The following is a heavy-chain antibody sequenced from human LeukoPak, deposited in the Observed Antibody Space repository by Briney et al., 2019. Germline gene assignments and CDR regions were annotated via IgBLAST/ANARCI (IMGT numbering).Heavy chain of an antibody. D-gene: IGHD2-15*01. CDR1: GYSISSGYY. Sequence: PSETLSLTCTVSGYSISSGYYWGWIRQPPGKGLEWIGSIYHSGSTYYNPSLKSRVTISVDTSKNQFSLKMTSMTAADTAIYYCWLEKVVAAYFDSWGQGTLVTVSS. J-gene: IGHJ4*02. CDR3: WLEKVVAAYFDS. CDR2: IYHSGST. V-gene: IGHV4-38-2*02.